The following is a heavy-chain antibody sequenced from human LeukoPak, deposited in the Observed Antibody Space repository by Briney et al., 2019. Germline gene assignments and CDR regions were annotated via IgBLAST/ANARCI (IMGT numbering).Heavy chain of an antibody. D-gene: IGHD2-15*01. Sequence: SQTLSLTCTVSGGSISSGDYYWSWIRQPPGKGLEWSVYIYYSGSTYYNPSLKSRVTISVDTSKNQFSLKLSSVTAADTAVYYCARERSPAATQSYFDYWGQGTLVTVSS. CDR3: ARERSPAATQSYFDY. CDR2: IYYSGST. J-gene: IGHJ4*02. V-gene: IGHV4-30-4*01. CDR1: GGSISSGDYY.